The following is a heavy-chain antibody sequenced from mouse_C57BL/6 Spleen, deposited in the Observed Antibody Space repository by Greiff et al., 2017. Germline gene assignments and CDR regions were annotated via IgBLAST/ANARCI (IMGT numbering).Heavy chain of an antibody. V-gene: IGHV1-82*01. Sequence: QVQLKQSGPELVKPGASVMISCKASGYAFSSSWMNWVKQRPGKGLEWIGRIYPGDGDTNYNGKFKGKATLTADKSSSTAYMQLSSLTSEDSAVYFCAREGTFAWFAYWGQGTLVTVSA. CDR2: IYPGDGDT. J-gene: IGHJ3*01. CDR1: GYAFSSSW. CDR3: AREGTFAWFAY.